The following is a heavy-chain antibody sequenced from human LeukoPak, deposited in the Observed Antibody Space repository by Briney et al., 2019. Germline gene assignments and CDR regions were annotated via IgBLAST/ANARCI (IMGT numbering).Heavy chain of an antibody. D-gene: IGHD3-10*01. J-gene: IGHJ4*02. CDR2: IYHSGST. CDR1: GYSISSGYY. Sequence: PSETLSLTCTVSGYSISSGYYWGWIRQPPGKGLEWIGSIYHSGSTYYNPSLKSRVTISVDTSKNQFSLKLSSVTAADTAVYYCARERGLGGFDYWGQGTLVTVSS. V-gene: IGHV4-38-2*02. CDR3: ARERGLGGFDY.